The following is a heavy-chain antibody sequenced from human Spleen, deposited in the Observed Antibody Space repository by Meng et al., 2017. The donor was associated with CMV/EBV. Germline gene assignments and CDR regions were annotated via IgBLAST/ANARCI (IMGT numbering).Heavy chain of an antibody. Sequence: ASVKVSCKASGGTFSSYAISWVRQAPGQGIEWMGWVNPHSGGTNYAQKFQGRVTMSSDTSISTAYMELNRLKSDDTAVYYCARGGYAVRNPVAYWGQGTLVTVSS. D-gene: IGHD2-2*01. CDR3: ARGGYAVRNPVAY. CDR2: VNPHSGGT. CDR1: GGTFSSYA. J-gene: IGHJ4*02. V-gene: IGHV1-2*02.